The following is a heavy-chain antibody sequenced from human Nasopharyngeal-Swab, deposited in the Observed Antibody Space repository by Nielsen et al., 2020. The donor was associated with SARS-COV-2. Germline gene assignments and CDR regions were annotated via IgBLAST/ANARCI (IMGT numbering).Heavy chain of an antibody. Sequence: WIRQPPGKGLEWIGYLYYSGITNYNPSLMSRVTISIDKSKNQFSLNLSSVIAADTAVYFCAREAYYYGSGTYDSWGQGTLVTVSS. V-gene: IGHV4-59*01. D-gene: IGHD3-10*01. CDR2: LYYSGIT. CDR3: AREAYYYGSGTYDS. J-gene: IGHJ4*02.